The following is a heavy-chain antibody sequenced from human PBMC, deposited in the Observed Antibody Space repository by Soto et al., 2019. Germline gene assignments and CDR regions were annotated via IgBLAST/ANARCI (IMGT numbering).Heavy chain of an antibody. CDR2: IYSGGGT. D-gene: IGHD6-13*01. CDR3: ARGGDYTRWYLFAY. V-gene: IGHV3-53*01. Sequence: EVPLVESGGGLIQPGGSLRLSCAASGFTVSSNYMSWLRQAPGKGLEWVSVIYSGGGTSYADSVKGRFTISRDTSKNTLYLQMNSLRAEDTAVYYCARGGDYTRWYLFAYWGQGTLVTVSS. J-gene: IGHJ4*02. CDR1: GFTVSSNY.